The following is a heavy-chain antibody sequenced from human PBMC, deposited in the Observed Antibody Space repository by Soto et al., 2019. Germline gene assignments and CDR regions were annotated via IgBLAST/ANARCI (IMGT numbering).Heavy chain of an antibody. J-gene: IGHJ4*02. V-gene: IGHV3-74*03. Sequence: HPGGSLRLACAASGFTFTDYWMHWVRQTPDKGLVWVSRINSDGSSTTYADSVQGRFTISRDNAKNTLYMQMNSLRVEDKAVYYCAREERWDLLLLDFWGQGTQVTVSS. CDR1: GFTFTDYW. CDR2: INSDGSST. D-gene: IGHD1-26*01. CDR3: AREERWDLLLLDF.